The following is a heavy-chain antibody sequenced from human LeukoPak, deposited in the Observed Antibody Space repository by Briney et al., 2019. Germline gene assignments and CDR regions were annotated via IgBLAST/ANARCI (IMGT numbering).Heavy chain of an antibody. CDR3: ARWKTKYDFWSGYSADYYFYYMDV. CDR1: GYTFTSYG. CDR2: ISAYNGNT. Sequence: ASVKVSCKASGYTFTSYGISWVRQDPGQGLEWMGWISAYNGNTNYAQKLQGRVTTTTDTPTSTAYMELRSLRSDDTAVYYCARWKTKYDFWSGYSADYYFYYMDVWGKGTTVTVSS. J-gene: IGHJ6*03. D-gene: IGHD3-3*01. V-gene: IGHV1-18*01.